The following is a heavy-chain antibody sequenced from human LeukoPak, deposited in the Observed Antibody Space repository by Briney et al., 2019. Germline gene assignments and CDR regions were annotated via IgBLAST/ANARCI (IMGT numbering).Heavy chain of an antibody. CDR1: GGSISSGGYS. CDR2: IYHSGST. D-gene: IGHD3-10*01. V-gene: IGHV4-30-2*01. CDR3: ARGSGAYYGSGYGMDV. Sequence: PSETLSLTCAVSGGSISSGGYSWSWIRQPRGKGLEWIGYIYHSGSTYYNPSLKSRVTISVDRSKNQFSLKLSSVTAADTAVYYCARGSGAYYGSGYGMDVWGQGTTVTVSS. J-gene: IGHJ6*02.